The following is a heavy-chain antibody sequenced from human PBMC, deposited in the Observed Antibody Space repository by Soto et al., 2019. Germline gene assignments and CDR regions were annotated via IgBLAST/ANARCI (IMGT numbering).Heavy chain of an antibody. V-gene: IGHV4-31*03. D-gene: IGHD3-3*01. CDR2: IYYSGST. Sequence: QVQLQESGPGLVKPSQTLSLTCTVSGGSISSGGYYWSWIRQHPGKGLEWIGYIYYSGSTYYNPYLMSRVTISVDTSKIQFSLKLSSVTAADTAVYYCAREVSDFWSGYPDYWGQGTLVTVSS. J-gene: IGHJ4*02. CDR1: GGSISSGGYY. CDR3: AREVSDFWSGYPDY.